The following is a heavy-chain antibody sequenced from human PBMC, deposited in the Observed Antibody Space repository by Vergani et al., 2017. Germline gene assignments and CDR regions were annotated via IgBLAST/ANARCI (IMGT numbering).Heavy chain of an antibody. V-gene: IGHV4-39*01. J-gene: IGHJ4*02. CDR1: GDSAISTDYH. D-gene: IGHD2-15*01. CDR3: ASKRGACRAAYCHSYDF. CDR2: MDYSGST. Sequence: QVQLQESGPGLLKPSETLSLTCTVSGDSAISTDYHWGWIRQPPGKGLEWIGSMDYSGSTSYNPSLESRISISFETPKNQFSLRLTSVTAADTAVYYCASKRGACRAAYCHSYDFWGPGTLVGVSS.